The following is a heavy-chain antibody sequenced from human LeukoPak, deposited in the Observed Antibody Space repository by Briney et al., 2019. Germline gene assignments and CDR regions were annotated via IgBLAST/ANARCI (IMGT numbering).Heavy chain of an antibody. J-gene: IGHJ6*02. CDR2: INPNSGGT. CDR1: GYTFTGYY. Sequence: ASVKVSCKASGYTFTGYYMHWVRQAPGQGLEWMGWINPNSGGTNYAQKFQGRATMTRDTSISTAYMELSRLRSDDTAVYYCARMAVAGTYYYYYGMDVWGQGTTVTVSS. D-gene: IGHD6-19*01. V-gene: IGHV1-2*02. CDR3: ARMAVAGTYYYYYGMDV.